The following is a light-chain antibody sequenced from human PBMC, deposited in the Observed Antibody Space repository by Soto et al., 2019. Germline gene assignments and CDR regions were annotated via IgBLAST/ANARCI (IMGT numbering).Light chain of an antibody. V-gene: IGLV2-18*02. CDR2: EVS. CDR1: STDFVSYNR. Sequence: QSALTQPPSVSGSPGQSVTISCTGTSTDFVSYNRVSWYQQPPGTAPKLIIYEVSNRPSGVSNRFSGSKSGNTASLTISRLQAEDEADYYCSSYTSSSTLVFGTGTKVTVL. CDR3: SSYTSSSTLV. J-gene: IGLJ1*01.